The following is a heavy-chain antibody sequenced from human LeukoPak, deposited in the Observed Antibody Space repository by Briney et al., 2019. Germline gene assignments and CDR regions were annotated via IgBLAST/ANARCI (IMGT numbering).Heavy chain of an antibody. J-gene: IGHJ4*02. CDR2: INPNSGGT. V-gene: IGHV1-2*06. Sequence: ASVKVSCKASGYTFTGYYMHWVRQAPGQGLEWMGRINPNSGGTNYAQRFQGRATMTRDTSISTAYMELSRLRSDDTAVYYCARDRPNWNYDYWGQGTLVTVSS. CDR1: GYTFTGYY. CDR3: ARDRPNWNYDY. D-gene: IGHD1-7*01.